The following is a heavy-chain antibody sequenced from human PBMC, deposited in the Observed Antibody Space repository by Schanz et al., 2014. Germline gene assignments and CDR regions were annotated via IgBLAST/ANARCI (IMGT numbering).Heavy chain of an antibody. Sequence: QVQLVQSGAEVKKPGASVKVSCKASGYTFTSHGISWVRQAPGQGLEWMGWINAANGNTRYSQKFQGRVSITRGTSASTAYMELSSLRSEDTAVYYCARDRLECGAECYSVEVFEIWGQGTLVIVSS. CDR2: INAANGNT. CDR1: GYTFTSHG. V-gene: IGHV1-18*01. J-gene: IGHJ4*02. D-gene: IGHD2-21*01. CDR3: ARDRLECGAECYSVEVFEI.